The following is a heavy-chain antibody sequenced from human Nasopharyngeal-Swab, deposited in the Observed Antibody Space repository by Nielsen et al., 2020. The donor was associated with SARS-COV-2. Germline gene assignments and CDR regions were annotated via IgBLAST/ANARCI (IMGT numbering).Heavy chain of an antibody. J-gene: IGHJ6*02. CDR3: ARPQNYGYYGMDV. CDR1: GYSFTSYW. CDR2: IYPGDSDT. Sequence: GESLKISCKGSGYSFTSYWIGWVRQMPGKGPEWMGIIYPGDSDTRYSPSFQGQVTISADKSISTAYLQWGSLKASDTAMYYCARPQNYGYYGMDVWGQGTTVTVSS. V-gene: IGHV5-51*01.